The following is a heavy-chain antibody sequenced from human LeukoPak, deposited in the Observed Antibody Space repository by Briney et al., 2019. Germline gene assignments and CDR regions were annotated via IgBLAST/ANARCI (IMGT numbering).Heavy chain of an antibody. CDR3: AMGEYSSSPFDY. CDR2: ISGSGGST. V-gene: IGHV3-23*01. Sequence: GGSLRLSCAASGVTFSSYAMSWVRQAPGKGLEWVSAISGSGGSTYYADSVKGRFTISRDNSKNTLYLQMNSLRAEDTAVYYCAMGEYSSSPFDYWGQGTLVTVSS. D-gene: IGHD6-13*01. J-gene: IGHJ4*02. CDR1: GVTFSSYA.